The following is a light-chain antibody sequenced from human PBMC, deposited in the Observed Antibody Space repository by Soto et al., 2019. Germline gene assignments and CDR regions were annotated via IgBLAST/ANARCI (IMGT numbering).Light chain of an antibody. J-gene: IGKJ1*01. CDR2: AAS. CDR1: QSISSW. CDR3: QQSYSTITWT. Sequence: DIQMTQSPSTLSASVGDRVTITCRAGQSISSWLAWYQQKPGKAPKLLIYAASSLQSGVPSRFSGSGSGTEFTLTISSLQPEDFATYYCQQSYSTITWTFGQGTKVDIK. V-gene: IGKV1-39*01.